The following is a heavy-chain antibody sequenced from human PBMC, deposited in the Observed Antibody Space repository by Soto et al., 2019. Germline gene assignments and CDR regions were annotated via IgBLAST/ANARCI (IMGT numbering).Heavy chain of an antibody. D-gene: IGHD2-2*01. CDR3: AVPAAHRQTNYYYYYDMDV. CDR1: GGSFSGYY. V-gene: IGHV4-34*01. CDR2: INHSGST. Sequence: QVQLQQWGAGLLKPSETLSLTCAVYGGSFSGYYWSWIRQPPGKGLEWIGEINHSGSTNYNPSLKSRVTISVDTSKNQFSLKLSSVTAADTAVYYCAVPAAHRQTNYYYYYDMDVWGKGTTVTVSS. J-gene: IGHJ6*03.